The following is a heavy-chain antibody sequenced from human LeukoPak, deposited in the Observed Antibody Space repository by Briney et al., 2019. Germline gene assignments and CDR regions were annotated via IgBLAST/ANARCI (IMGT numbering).Heavy chain of an antibody. CDR3: AGAAGLLWFGDQTDDY. Sequence: ASVKVSCKASGYTFTGYYMHWVRQAPGQGLEWMGWINPNSGGTNYAQKFQGRVTMTRDTSISTAYMELSRLRSDDTAVYYCAGAAGLLWFGDQTDDYWGQGTLVTVSS. CDR1: GYTFTGYY. CDR2: INPNSGGT. V-gene: IGHV1-2*02. D-gene: IGHD3-10*01. J-gene: IGHJ4*02.